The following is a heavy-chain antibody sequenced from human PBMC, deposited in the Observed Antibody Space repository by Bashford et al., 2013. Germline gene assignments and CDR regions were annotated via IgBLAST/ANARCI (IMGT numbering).Heavy chain of an antibody. CDR2: MYHSGAT. J-gene: IGHJ6*02. Sequence: SETLSLTCTVSGYSISSGYYWGWIRQPPGKGLEWIGSMYHSGATYHNPSLQSRLTISVDTPMNQFSLQVRSVTAADTAVFYCVRIIPSEPSDTYYHIDVWGQGTTVTVSS. D-gene: IGHD1-14*01. CDR3: VRIIPSEPSDTYYHIDV. CDR1: GYSISSGYY. V-gene: IGHV4-38-2*02.